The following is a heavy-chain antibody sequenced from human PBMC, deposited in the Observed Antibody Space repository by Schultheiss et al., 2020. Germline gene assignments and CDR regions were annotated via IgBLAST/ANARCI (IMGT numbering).Heavy chain of an antibody. CDR1: GGSVSSGSYY. Sequence: SQTLSLTCTVSGGSVSSGSYYWSWIRQPPGKGLEWIGYIYYSGSTNYNPSLKSRVAISVDTSKNQFSLKLSSVTAADTAVYYCARGAYYYDSSGYYIFDYWGQGTLVTVSS. V-gene: IGHV4-61*01. CDR3: ARGAYYYDSSGYYIFDY. CDR2: IYYSGST. J-gene: IGHJ4*02. D-gene: IGHD3-22*01.